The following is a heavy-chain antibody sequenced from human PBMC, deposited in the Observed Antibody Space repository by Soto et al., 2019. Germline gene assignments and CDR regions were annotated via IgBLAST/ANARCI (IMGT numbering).Heavy chain of an antibody. CDR3: ARLRGLWFGELLADY. V-gene: IGHV4-34*01. CDR2: INHSGST. J-gene: IGHJ4*02. CDR1: CGSFIGYY. Sequence: SETLSLTCAVYCGSFIGYYWSWIRQPPGKGLEWIGEINHSGSTNYNPSLKSRVTISVDTSKNQFSLKLSSVTAADTAVYYCARLRGLWFGELLADYWGQGTLVTVSS. D-gene: IGHD3-10*01.